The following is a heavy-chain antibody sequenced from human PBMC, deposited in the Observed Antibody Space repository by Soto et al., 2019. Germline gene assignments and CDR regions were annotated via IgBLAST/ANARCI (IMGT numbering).Heavy chain of an antibody. V-gene: IGHV4-61*01. J-gene: IGHJ5*01. CDR3: ARNASGRGLFDS. Sequence: LSLTCTVSGGSVRSPSHYWSWIRQPPGKGLEWIGNIYYIGTTDYNPSLANRVTLLLDTSENQFSLKMRSVTVADTAVYYCARNASGRGLFDSRAQGTLVTGSS. CDR1: GGSVRSPSHY. D-gene: IGHD3-10*01. CDR2: IYYIGTT.